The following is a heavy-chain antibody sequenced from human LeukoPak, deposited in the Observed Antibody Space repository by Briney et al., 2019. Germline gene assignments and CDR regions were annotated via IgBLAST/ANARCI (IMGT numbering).Heavy chain of an antibody. CDR3: ATGAPELRFLEWLLYFDY. D-gene: IGHD3-3*01. J-gene: IGHJ4*02. CDR2: FDPEDGGT. CDR1: GYTLTELS. V-gene: IGHV1-24*01. Sequence: ASVKVSFKVSGYTLTELSMHWVRQAHGKGLGLMGGFDPEDGGTIYAQKFQGRVTMSEETSTDTAYLELSSLRSEDTAVYYCATGAPELRFLEWLLYFDYWGQGTLVSVSS.